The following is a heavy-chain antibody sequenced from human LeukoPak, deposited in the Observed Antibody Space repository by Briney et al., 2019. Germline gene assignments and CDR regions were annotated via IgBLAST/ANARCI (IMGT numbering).Heavy chain of an antibody. CDR1: GFTFSNYG. D-gene: IGHD4-23*01. V-gene: IGHV3-30*02. J-gene: IGHJ4*02. CDR3: AKDRIATVALHYFDS. Sequence: GGSLRLSCAVSGFTFSNYGMNWVRQAPGKGLEWVTFIRYDGNNRYYADSVKGRFTISRDNSKNTLYLQMNSLRPEDTAVYYCAKDRIATVALHYFDSWGQGTLVTVSS. CDR2: IRYDGNNR.